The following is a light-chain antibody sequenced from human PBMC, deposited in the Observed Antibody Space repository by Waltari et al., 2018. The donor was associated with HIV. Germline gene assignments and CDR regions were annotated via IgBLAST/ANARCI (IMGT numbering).Light chain of an antibody. J-gene: IGLJ2*01. CDR2: ANT. V-gene: IGLV1-40*01. CDR1: IPNIVRFD. CDR3: QSYDTILSGPVVV. Sequence: QPMLTQPPSVSGAPGQTVHISCIGAIPNIVRFDVHWYQPLPGAAPKLLIYANTNRPSGVPDRFSASKSGTSASLAISGLQAEDEADYYCQSYDTILSGPVVVFGGGTKLTVL.